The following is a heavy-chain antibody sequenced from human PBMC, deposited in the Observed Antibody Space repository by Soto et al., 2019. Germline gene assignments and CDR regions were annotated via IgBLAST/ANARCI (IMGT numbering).Heavy chain of an antibody. CDR3: ARKGWRFGVVPRGGLAP. CDR1: GGSFSGYY. J-gene: IGHJ5*02. D-gene: IGHD3-3*01. Sequence: TSETLSLTCAVYGGSFSGYYWSWIRQPPGKGLEWIGEINHSGGTNYNPSLKSRVTMSLDTSKNQFSLKLSSVTAADTAVYYCARKGWRFGVVPRGGLAPWGQGSLVTVSS. V-gene: IGHV4-34*01. CDR2: INHSGGT.